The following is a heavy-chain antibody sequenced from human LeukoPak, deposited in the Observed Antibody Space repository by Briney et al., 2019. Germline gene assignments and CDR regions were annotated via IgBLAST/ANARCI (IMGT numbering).Heavy chain of an antibody. CDR1: GYSFTADYW. CDR2: IHLVDSDV. V-gene: IGHV5-51*01. CDR3: ASALSGQYHWEY. Sequence: GESLKISCKGFGYSFTADYWIGWVRQMPGTGLEWMAIIHLVDSDVRYSPSFQGHVTISADKSINTAYLQWSSLQASDTATYYCASALSGQYHWEYWGQGILVTVSS. D-gene: IGHD1-20*01. J-gene: IGHJ4*02.